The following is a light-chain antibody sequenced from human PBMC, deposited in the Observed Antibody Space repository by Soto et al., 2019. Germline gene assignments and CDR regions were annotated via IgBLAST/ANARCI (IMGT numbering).Light chain of an antibody. CDR1: QSVGSY. CDR2: DTS. J-gene: IGKJ1*01. CDR3: QQRSDWPPT. Sequence: EVVVSRSPATLSLSPGERATLSCRASQSVGSYLAWFQQTPGQAPRLLIYDTSNRATGIPARFSGSGSGTDFTLTISSLQTEDFAVYYCQQRSDWPPTFGQGTMVDI. V-gene: IGKV3-11*01.